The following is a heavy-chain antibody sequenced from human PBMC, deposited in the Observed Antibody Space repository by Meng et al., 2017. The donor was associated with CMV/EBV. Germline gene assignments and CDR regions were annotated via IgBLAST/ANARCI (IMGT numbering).Heavy chain of an antibody. CDR1: GFTFDDYA. Sequence: SLKISCAASGFTFDDYAMHWVRQAPGKGLEWVSGISWKGGSVGYADSVKGRFTVSRDNAKNSLYLQMNSLRAEDMALYYCAKDKGETWFGELNAFDIWGQGTMVTVSS. CDR2: ISWKGGSV. J-gene: IGHJ3*02. CDR3: AKDKGETWFGELNAFDI. V-gene: IGHV3-9*03. D-gene: IGHD3-10*01.